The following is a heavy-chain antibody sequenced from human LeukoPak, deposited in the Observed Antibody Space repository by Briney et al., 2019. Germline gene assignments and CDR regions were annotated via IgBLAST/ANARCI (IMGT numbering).Heavy chain of an antibody. Sequence: ASVKVSCKASGYTFTSYGISWVRQAPGQGLEWMGWISAYNGNTNYAQKLQGRVTMTTDTSTSTAYMELSSLRSEDTAVYYCATSLFYYYYMDVWGKGTTVTVSS. CDR1: GYTFTSYG. CDR3: ATSLFYYYYMDV. V-gene: IGHV1-18*01. CDR2: ISAYNGNT. J-gene: IGHJ6*03.